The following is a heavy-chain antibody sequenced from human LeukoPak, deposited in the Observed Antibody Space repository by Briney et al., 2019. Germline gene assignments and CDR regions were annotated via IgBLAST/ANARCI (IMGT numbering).Heavy chain of an antibody. CDR1: GFTFSDFY. CDR3: ARESSSGLIIDY. J-gene: IGHJ4*02. D-gene: IGHD6-19*01. CDR2: ISGSSSYT. V-gene: IGHV3-11*06. Sequence: GESLKISCAASGFTFSDFYMNWIRQAPGKGLEWVSYISGSSSYTDYADSVKGRFTISRDNSKKSLYLQMNSLRAEDTAVYYCARESSSGLIIDYLGQGTLVTVSS.